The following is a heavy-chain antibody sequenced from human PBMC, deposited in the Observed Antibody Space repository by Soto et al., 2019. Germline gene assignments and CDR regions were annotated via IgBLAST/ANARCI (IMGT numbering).Heavy chain of an antibody. J-gene: IGHJ3*02. V-gene: IGHV4-31*03. Sequence: QVQLQESGPGLVKPSQTLSLTCTFSVGSISGNGHSWSWIRQFPGKGLGGIGNIYYSGGTYYNPSLKSRVTISLDTSKKQFSLKLSSVTAEDTAVYYCATLPVQDGYNYPRDAFDIWGQGTMVTVSS. D-gene: IGHD5-12*01. CDR1: VGSISGNGHS. CDR3: ATLPVQDGYNYPRDAFDI. CDR2: IYYSGGT.